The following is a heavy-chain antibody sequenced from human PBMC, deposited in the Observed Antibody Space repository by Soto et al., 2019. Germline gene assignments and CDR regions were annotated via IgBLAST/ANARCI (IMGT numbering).Heavy chain of an antibody. J-gene: IGHJ4*02. D-gene: IGHD3-22*01. Sequence: PSETLSLTCTVSGGSINNGDYYWSWIRQPPEKGLEWIGYIYYSGSTYYNPSLKSRVTISVDTSKNQFSLKLSSVTAADTAVYYCARESFYDSGGFHGFDYWGQGTLVTVSS. CDR3: ARESFYDSGGFHGFDY. V-gene: IGHV4-30-4*02. CDR2: IYYSGST. CDR1: GGSINNGDYY.